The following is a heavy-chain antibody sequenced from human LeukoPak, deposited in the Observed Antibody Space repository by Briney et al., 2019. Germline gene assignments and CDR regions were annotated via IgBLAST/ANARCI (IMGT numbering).Heavy chain of an antibody. V-gene: IGHV3-21*01. CDR1: GFTFSTYS. CDR2: ISSSSSYI. D-gene: IGHD4-23*01. Sequence: GESLRLSCAASGFTFSTYSMNWVRQAPGKGLEWVSSISSSSSYIYYADSVKGRFTISRDNAKNSLYLQMNSLRAEDTAVYYCARDRYGGNGEHFDYWGQGTLVTVSS. J-gene: IGHJ4*02. CDR3: ARDRYGGNGEHFDY.